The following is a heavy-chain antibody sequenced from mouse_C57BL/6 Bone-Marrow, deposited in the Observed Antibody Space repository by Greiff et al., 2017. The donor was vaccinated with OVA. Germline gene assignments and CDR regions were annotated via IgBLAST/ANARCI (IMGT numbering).Heavy chain of an antibody. CDR3: ATMITAWFAY. CDR2: ISSGGSYT. D-gene: IGHD2-4*01. CDR1: GFTFSSYG. Sequence: EVKVVESGGDLVKPGGSLKLSCAASGFTFSSYGMSWVRQTPDKRLEWVATISSGGSYTYYPDSVKGRFTISRDNAKNTLYLQMSSLKSEDTAMYYCATMITAWFAYWGQGTLVTVSA. V-gene: IGHV5-6*01. J-gene: IGHJ3*01.